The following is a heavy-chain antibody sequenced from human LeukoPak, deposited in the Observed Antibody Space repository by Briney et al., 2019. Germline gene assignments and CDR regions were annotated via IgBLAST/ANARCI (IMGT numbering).Heavy chain of an antibody. CDR2: SNPNSGDT. CDR3: ARRHFGSGTYVDY. V-gene: IGHV1-2*02. CDR1: GYTLTELS. J-gene: IGHJ4*02. D-gene: IGHD3-10*01. Sequence: GASVKVSRKVSGYTLTELSMHWVRQAPGQGLEWMGWSNPNSGDTQYAQKFQGRVTMTTDTSMTTAYMELRRLRSDDTAVYYCARRHFGSGTYVDYWGQGTLVTVSS.